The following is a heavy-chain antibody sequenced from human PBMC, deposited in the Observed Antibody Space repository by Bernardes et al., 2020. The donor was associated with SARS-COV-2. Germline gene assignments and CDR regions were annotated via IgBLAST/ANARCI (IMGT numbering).Heavy chain of an antibody. CDR3: ARDQWDLHYAGSSSVAHPVGYDGMDV. CDR1: GGTFTSHG. J-gene: IGHJ6*02. D-gene: IGHD6-6*01. CDR2: IIPMFAIV. V-gene: IGHV1-69*04. Sequence: SVKVSCKASGGTFTSHGIGWVRQAPGQGLEWMGRIIPMFAIVDYAQKFQGRVTIIADKSTSTAYMELSSLRSDDTGVYFCARDQWDLHYAGSSSVAHPVGYDGMDVWGQGTTVTVSS.